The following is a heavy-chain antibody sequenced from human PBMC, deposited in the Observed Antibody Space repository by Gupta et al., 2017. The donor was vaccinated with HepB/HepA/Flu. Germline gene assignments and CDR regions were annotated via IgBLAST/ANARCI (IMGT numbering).Heavy chain of an antibody. D-gene: IGHD2-2*01. Sequence: QVQLVESGGGVVQPGRSLRLSCAAAGFTFSSYAMHRVRQAPGKGLEWVAVISYDGSNKYYADSVKGRFTISRDNSKNTLYLQMNSLRAEDTAVYYCASLNIVVDPFDYWGQGTLVTVSS. CDR2: ISYDGSNK. CDR1: GFTFSSYA. V-gene: IGHV3-30-3*01. CDR3: ASLNIVVDPFDY. J-gene: IGHJ4*02.